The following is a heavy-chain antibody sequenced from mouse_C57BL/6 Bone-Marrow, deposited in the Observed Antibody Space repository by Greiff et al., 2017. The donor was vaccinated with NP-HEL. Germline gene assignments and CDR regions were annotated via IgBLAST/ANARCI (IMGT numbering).Heavy chain of an antibody. D-gene: IGHD1-1*01. CDR3: ARDPHYGSSSYWYFGV. Sequence: EVKVVESGGGLVKPGGSLKLSCAASGFTFSSYAMSWVRQTPEKRLEWVATISDGGSYTYYPDNVKGRFTISRDNAKNNLYLQMSHLKSEDTAMYYCARDPHYGSSSYWYFGVWGTGTTVTVSS. J-gene: IGHJ1*03. V-gene: IGHV5-4*01. CDR2: ISDGGSYT. CDR1: GFTFSSYA.